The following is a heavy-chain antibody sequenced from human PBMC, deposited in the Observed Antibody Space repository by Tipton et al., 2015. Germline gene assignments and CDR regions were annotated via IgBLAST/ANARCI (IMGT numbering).Heavy chain of an antibody. Sequence: SLRLSCAAYGFRFDDYAMHWVRQAPGKGLEWVSVINWNGGKADYGDSLKGRFTISRDNAKNSLNLQMNSLRVEDTAVYYCARSKRPGDYYYYPMDVWGQGTTVIVSS. V-gene: IGHV3-20*04. CDR1: GFRFDDYA. J-gene: IGHJ6*02. CDR3: ARSKRPGDYYYYPMDV. CDR2: INWNGGKA. D-gene: IGHD1-26*01.